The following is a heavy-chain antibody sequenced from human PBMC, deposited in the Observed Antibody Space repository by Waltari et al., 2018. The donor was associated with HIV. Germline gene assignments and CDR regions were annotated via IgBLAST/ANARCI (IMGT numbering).Heavy chain of an antibody. D-gene: IGHD3-10*01. J-gene: IGHJ6*02. CDR2: INSDGNSR. CDR3: ARDKFRRFGDPFCMDV. Sequence: EVQLVESGGGLVQPGGSLRLSCAASGFTFSSYWMHWVRQAPGNGLVWVSRINSDGNSRSDAGSVKGRVTICRDNAKNTLYLQMDSLRAEDTAVYYCARDKFRRFGDPFCMDVWGQGTTVTVSS. V-gene: IGHV3-74*01. CDR1: GFTFSSYW.